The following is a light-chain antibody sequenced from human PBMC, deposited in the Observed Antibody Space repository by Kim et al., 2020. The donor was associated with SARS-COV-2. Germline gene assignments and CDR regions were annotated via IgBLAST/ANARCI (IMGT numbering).Light chain of an antibody. V-gene: IGLV1-47*01. Sequence: PGTRVTASCSGSSSNVGNNYVSWYQQLPGTAPKLLIYRNNQRPSGVPNRFSGSKSGTSASLAISGLRSEDEADYYCAAWDDSLSGWVFGGGTQLTVL. CDR3: AAWDDSLSGWV. CDR1: SSNVGNNY. CDR2: RNN. J-gene: IGLJ3*02.